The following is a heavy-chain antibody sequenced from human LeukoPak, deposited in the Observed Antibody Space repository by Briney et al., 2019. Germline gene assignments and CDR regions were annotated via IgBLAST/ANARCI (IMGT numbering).Heavy chain of an antibody. D-gene: IGHD2-21*01. J-gene: IGHJ4*02. CDR3: ARRDCSDGDCYPYYFDY. CDR1: GDSITTYY. CDR2: IYRSGST. V-gene: IGHV4-59*12. Sequence: SETLSLTCTVSGDSITTYYWSWIRQPPRRGLEWIGFIYRSGSTYYNPSLTSRVTISEDVSKNQFSLRLSSVTAADTAVYYCARRDCSDGDCYPYYFDYWGQGALVTVSS.